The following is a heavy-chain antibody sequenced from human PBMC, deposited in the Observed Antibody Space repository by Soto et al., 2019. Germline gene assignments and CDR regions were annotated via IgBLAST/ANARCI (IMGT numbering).Heavy chain of an antibody. CDR1: GFTVSSYA. CDR2: ISYEGSNK. CDR3: ARDLGGGSYPWYFDY. Sequence: VQLVESGGGVVQPGRSLRLSCAAAGFTVSSYAMHWVRQAPGHGLEWVDVISYEGSNKYYADSVKGRFTISRDTSENTVYLHMNSLGAEDTAVYYWARDLGGGSYPWYFDYWGQGTLVTVSS. D-gene: IGHD1-26*01. V-gene: IGHV3-30-3*01. J-gene: IGHJ4*02.